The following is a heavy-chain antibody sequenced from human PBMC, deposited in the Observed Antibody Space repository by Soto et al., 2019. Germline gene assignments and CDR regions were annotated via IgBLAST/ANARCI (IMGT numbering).Heavy chain of an antibody. V-gene: IGHV1-18*04. CDR3: TREYCSGDSCYGPDY. Sequence: ASVKVSCKASGYTFTSYYMHWVRQAPGQGLEWMGRINAYNDNAKYAQNFQGRVTVTTDTSTNTAYMELRSLRSDDTAVYYCTREYCSGDSCYGPDYWGQGTLVTVSS. CDR1: GYTFTSYY. J-gene: IGHJ4*02. D-gene: IGHD2-15*01. CDR2: INAYNDNA.